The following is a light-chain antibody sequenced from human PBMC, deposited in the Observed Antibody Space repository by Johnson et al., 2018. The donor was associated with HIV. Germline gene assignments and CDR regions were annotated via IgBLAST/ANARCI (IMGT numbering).Light chain of an antibody. CDR3: GTWDSSLSAYV. J-gene: IGLJ1*01. CDR1: SSNIGNNY. Sequence: QSVLTQSPSVSAAPGQKVTVSCSGSSSNIGNNYVSWYQQLPGTAPKLLIYDNNKRPSGIPDRFYGSKSGTSATLCITGPQTGDEADYYCGTWDSSLSAYVFETGTKVTVL. V-gene: IGLV1-51*01. CDR2: DNN.